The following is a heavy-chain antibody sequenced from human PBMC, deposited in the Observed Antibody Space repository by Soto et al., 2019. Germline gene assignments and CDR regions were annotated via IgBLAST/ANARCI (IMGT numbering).Heavy chain of an antibody. J-gene: IGHJ6*02. CDR2: IKEDGSEK. V-gene: IGHV3-7*01. Sequence: GGSLRLSCAASGFTFSTYWMSWVRQAPGKXLEWVANIKEDGSEKYYVDSVEGRFTISRDNAKNSLYLQMTSLRAEDTALYYCARGWGYFDSSGFPYLYAMDVWGQGTTVTVSS. CDR1: GFTFSTYW. CDR3: ARGWGYFDSSGFPYLYAMDV. D-gene: IGHD3-22*01.